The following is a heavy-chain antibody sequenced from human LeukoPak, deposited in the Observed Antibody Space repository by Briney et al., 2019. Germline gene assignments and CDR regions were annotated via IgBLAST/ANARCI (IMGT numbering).Heavy chain of an antibody. J-gene: IGHJ5*02. Sequence: GASVKVSCKVSGYTLTELSMHWVRQAPGKGLEWMGGFDPEDGETIYAQKFQGRVTMTEDTSTDTAYMELSSLRSEDTAVYYCATATFWSGSNWFGPWGQGTLVTVSS. CDR2: FDPEDGET. V-gene: IGHV1-24*01. CDR3: ATATFWSGSNWFGP. CDR1: GYTLTELS. D-gene: IGHD3-3*01.